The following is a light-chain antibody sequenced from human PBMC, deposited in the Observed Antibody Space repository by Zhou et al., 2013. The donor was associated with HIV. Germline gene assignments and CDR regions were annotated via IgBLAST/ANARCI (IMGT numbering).Light chain of an antibody. V-gene: IGKV1-9*01. Sequence: DIQMTQSPSSLSASVGDRVTITCQASQDISNYLNWYQQKPGKAPKLLIYAASTLQSGVPSRFSGSGSETEFTLTISSLQPEDFATYYCQQFNNFSPITFGQGTRLDIK. CDR1: QDISNY. CDR2: AAS. J-gene: IGKJ5*01. CDR3: QQFNNFSPIT.